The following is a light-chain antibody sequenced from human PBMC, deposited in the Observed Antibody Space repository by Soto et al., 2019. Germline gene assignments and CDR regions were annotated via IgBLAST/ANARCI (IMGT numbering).Light chain of an antibody. J-gene: IGKJ5*01. CDR2: DAS. V-gene: IGKV1-5*01. CDR3: QQYYTWPPAIT. CDR1: QSISSW. Sequence: DIQMTQSPSTLSASVGDRVTITCRASQSISSWLAWYQQKPGKAPKLLIYDASSLESGVPSRFSGSGSGTEFTLTISSLQSEDFAVYYCQQYYTWPPAITFGQGTRLEIK.